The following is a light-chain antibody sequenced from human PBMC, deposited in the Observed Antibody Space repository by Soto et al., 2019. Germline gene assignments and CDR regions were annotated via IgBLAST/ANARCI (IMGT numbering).Light chain of an antibody. J-gene: IGLJ1*01. CDR3: PSYDSSLSAYV. Sequence: QSVLTQPPSVSGAPGQRVTISSTGSSSNIGAGYDVHWYQQLPGTAPKLLIYGNSNRPSGVPDRFSGSKSGTSASLAITGLQAEDEADYYCPSYDSSLSAYVFGTGTKVTVL. CDR1: SSNIGAGYD. CDR2: GNS. V-gene: IGLV1-40*01.